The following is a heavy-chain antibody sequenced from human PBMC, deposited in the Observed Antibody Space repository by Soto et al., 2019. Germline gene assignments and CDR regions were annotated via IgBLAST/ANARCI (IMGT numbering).Heavy chain of an antibody. CDR3: ARGGLDGGNYDFWSGYYTGIYFDY. CDR2: IWYDGSNK. D-gene: IGHD3-3*01. J-gene: IGHJ4*02. Sequence: QVQLVESGGGVVQPGRSLRLSCAAPGFTFSSYGMHWVRQAPGKGLEWVAVIWYDGSNKYYADSVKGRFTISRDNSKNTLYLQMNSLRTEDTAVYYCARGGLDGGNYDFWSGYYTGIYFDYWGQGTLVTVSS. CDR1: GFTFSSYG. V-gene: IGHV3-33*01.